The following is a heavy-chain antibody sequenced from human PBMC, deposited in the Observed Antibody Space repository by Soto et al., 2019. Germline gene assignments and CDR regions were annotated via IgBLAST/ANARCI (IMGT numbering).Heavy chain of an antibody. CDR2: IGAGGDDT. D-gene: IGHD1-26*01. CDR1: GFTFNNFA. J-gene: IGHJ4*02. CDR3: AKDEIGATSY. V-gene: IGHV3-23*01. Sequence: GGSLRLSCAASGFTFNNFALSWVRQAPGKGLEWVSTIGAGGDDTYYADSVKGRFTISRDNSKNMVFLQMNGLGAEDTAMYYCAKDEIGATSYWGQGTMVTVYS.